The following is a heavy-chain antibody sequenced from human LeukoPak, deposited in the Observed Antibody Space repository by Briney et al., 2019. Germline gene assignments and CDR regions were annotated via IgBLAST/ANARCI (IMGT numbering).Heavy chain of an antibody. Sequence: PGASVKVSCKASGYTFTGYYMHWARQAPGQGLEWMGWINPNSGGTNYAQKFQGRVTMTRDTSISTAYMELSRLRSDDTAVYYCARAPGVVVVAADLTLDYWGQGTLVTVSS. D-gene: IGHD2-15*01. CDR1: GYTFTGYY. V-gene: IGHV1-2*02. CDR3: ARAPGVVVVAADLTLDY. J-gene: IGHJ4*02. CDR2: INPNSGGT.